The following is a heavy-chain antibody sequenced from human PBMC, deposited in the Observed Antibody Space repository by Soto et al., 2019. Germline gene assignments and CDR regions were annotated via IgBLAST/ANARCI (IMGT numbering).Heavy chain of an antibody. Sequence: GASVKVSCKASGFTFTGSSVQWVRQARGQRLEWMGGFVVEDGETIYAQKFQGRVTMTGDTSTDTAYMELSSLRSEDTAVYYCAAASQGFLEWLYYYYYGMDVWGQGTTVTVSS. CDR1: GFTFTGSS. CDR2: FVVEDGET. D-gene: IGHD3-3*01. V-gene: IGHV1-58*01. CDR3: AAASQGFLEWLYYYYYGMDV. J-gene: IGHJ6*02.